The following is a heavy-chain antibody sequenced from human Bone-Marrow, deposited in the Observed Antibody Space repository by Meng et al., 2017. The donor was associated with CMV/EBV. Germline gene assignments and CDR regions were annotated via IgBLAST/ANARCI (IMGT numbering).Heavy chain of an antibody. CDR1: GFTFSSYA. CDR2: ISGSGSRT. V-gene: IGHV3-23*01. J-gene: IGHJ4*02. D-gene: IGHD1-1*01. CDR3: ARDSRRTD. Sequence: GESLKISCEASGFTFSSYAMNWVRQAPGKGLEWVSTISGSGSRTYNADSVKGRLTISRDNSKNTPYLEMNSLRAEDTAVYYCARDSRRTDWGQGTLVTVSS.